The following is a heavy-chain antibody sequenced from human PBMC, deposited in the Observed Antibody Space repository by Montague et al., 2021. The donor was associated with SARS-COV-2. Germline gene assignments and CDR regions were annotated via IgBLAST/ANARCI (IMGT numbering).Heavy chain of an antibody. CDR1: GFSLSTSGMC. CDR3: ARMTMSTAMDV. J-gene: IGHJ6*02. Sequence: PALVKPTQTLTLTCTFSGFSLSTSGMCVSWIRQPPGKALEWLARIDWDDDKYYSTSLKTRLTISKYTSKNQVVLTMTNMDHVDTATYYCARMTMSTAMDVGGQGNTVTVSS. D-gene: IGHD5/OR15-5a*01. V-gene: IGHV2-70*11. CDR2: IDWDDDK.